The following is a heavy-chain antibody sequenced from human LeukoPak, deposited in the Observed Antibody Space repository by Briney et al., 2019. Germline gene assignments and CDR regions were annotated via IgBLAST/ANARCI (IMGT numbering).Heavy chain of an antibody. V-gene: IGHV3-72*01. D-gene: IGHD3-10*01. CDR1: GFTFSDHY. CDR2: IRDKAHSYTT. CDR3: ARGASRASPDYYHPLDV. J-gene: IGHJ6*02. Sequence: SGGSLRLSCVASGFTFSDHYMDWVRQAPGKGLEWVGRIRDKAHSYTTEYAASVKGRYTVSRDDSKSSLYLQMSSLNTEDTAVYYCARGASRASPDYYHPLDVWGQGTTVTVSS.